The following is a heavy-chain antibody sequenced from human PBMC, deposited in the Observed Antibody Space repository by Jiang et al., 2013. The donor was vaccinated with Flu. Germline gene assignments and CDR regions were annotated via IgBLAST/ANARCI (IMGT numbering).Heavy chain of an antibody. D-gene: IGHD2-15*01. CDR2: MNPNTGNT. CDR3: ARAGYCSGADCYSIFDY. CDR1: GYTFTGLY. V-gene: IGHV1-8*02. J-gene: IGHJ4*02. Sequence: SGAEVKKPGASVKVSCKASGYTFTGLYIHWVRQATGQGLEWMGWMNPNTGNTGYAQKFQGRVTMTRNTSISTAYMELSSLRSDDTAVYYCARAGYCSGADCYSIFDYWGQGTLVTVSS.